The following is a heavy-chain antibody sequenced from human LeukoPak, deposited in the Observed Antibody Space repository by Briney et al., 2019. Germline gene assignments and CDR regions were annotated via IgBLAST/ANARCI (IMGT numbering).Heavy chain of an antibody. V-gene: IGHV3-7*01. CDR1: GFTFSSYW. CDR3: AREASHDAFDI. J-gene: IGHJ3*02. CDR2: IKQDGSEK. Sequence: GGPLRLSCAASGFTFSSYWMSWVRQAPGKGLEWVANIKQDGSEKYYVDSVKGRFTISRDNAKNSLYLQMNGLRAEDTAVYYCAREASHDAFDIWGQGTMVTVSS.